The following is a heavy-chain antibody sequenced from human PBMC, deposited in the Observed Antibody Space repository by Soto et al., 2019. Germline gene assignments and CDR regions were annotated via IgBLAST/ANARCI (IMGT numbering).Heavy chain of an antibody. CDR3: ARALVSAMTCSGGTCYSPGY. V-gene: IGHV3-11*01. D-gene: IGHD2-15*01. J-gene: IGHJ4*02. CDR2: ISSSAYSI. CDR1: GFTFSDYY. Sequence: QVQLVESGGGLAKPGGSLRLSCAASGFTFSDYYMSWIRQAPGKGLEWVSYISSSAYSIYYADSVKGRFTISRDNAKNSLYLKMKSLRAEDTAVYYCARALVSAMTCSGGTCYSPGYWGQGTLVTVSS.